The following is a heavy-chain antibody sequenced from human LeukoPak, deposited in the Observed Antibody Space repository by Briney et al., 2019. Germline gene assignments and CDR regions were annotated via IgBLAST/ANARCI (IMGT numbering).Heavy chain of an antibody. J-gene: IGHJ4*02. V-gene: IGHV3-74*01. D-gene: IGHD6-6*01. Sequence: GGSLRLSCAASGFTFSSYWMHWVRQAPGKGLVWVSRIYNDGSATTYADSVKGRFTISRDNAKNTLYLQMNSLRAEDTAVYYCTRESGSSRFFDFWGQGTLVTVSS. CDR3: TRESGSSRFFDF. CDR2: IYNDGSAT. CDR1: GFTFSSYW.